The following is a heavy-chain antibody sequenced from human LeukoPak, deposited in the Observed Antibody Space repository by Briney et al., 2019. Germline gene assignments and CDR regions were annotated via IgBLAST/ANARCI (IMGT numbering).Heavy chain of an antibody. CDR1: GFTFSDYY. Sequence: PGGSLRLSCAASGFTFSDYYWSWIRQPPGKGLEWIGEINHSGSTNYNPSLKSRVTISVDTSKNQFSLKLSSVTAADTAVYYCARGCSDSSSEELDYWGQGTLVTVSS. D-gene: IGHD6-6*01. V-gene: IGHV4-34*01. CDR2: INHSGST. J-gene: IGHJ4*02. CDR3: ARGCSDSSSEELDY.